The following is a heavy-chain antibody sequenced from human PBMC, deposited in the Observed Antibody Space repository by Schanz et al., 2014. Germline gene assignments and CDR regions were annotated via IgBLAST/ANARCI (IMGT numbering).Heavy chain of an antibody. CDR1: GGSFSGYW. Sequence: QVQLQQWGAGLLKPSETLSLTCAFSGGSFSGYWWTWVRQSPGKGLEWIGEVNHGGYTNYNPSLKSRVTVSMHMSKMQFSLRRASVTAADTAAYYCATWSGTRLFHTWGQGTLVTVSS. V-gene: IGHV4-34*01. D-gene: IGHD1-7*01. CDR2: VNHGGYT. J-gene: IGHJ5*02. CDR3: ATWSGTRLFHT.